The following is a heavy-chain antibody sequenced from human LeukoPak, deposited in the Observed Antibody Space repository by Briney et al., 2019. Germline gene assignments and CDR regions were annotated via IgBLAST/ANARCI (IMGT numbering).Heavy chain of an antibody. CDR1: GYSFINYG. J-gene: IGHJ4*02. V-gene: IGHV1-18*01. Sequence: ASVKVSCKASGYSFINYGVSWVRQAPGQGLEWMGWISTYNGDTNYAQELQGRVTMTTDTSTSTAYMELRSLGSDDTAVYYCATDLFRNSHDYGDGGDYWGQGTLVTVSS. CDR3: ATDLFRNSHDYGDGGDY. CDR2: ISTYNGDT. D-gene: IGHD4-17*01.